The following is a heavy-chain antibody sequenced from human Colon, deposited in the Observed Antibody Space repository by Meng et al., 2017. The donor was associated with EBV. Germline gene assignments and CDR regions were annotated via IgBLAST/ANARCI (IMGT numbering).Heavy chain of an antibody. V-gene: IGHV4-4*02. CDR1: GTSISTFNW. J-gene: IGHJ5*02. D-gene: IGHD2-8*02. CDR2: IYHNGQT. Sequence: QVLLQDSGAGRVKPSGTLSLTCAVSGTSISTFNWWSWIRQSPGEGLEWIGAIYHNGQTNYNPSLKSRVSMSVDESKNEFSLNLKSVTAADTAVYYCARDGGVTHIPWGQGVLVTVSS. CDR3: ARDGGVTHIP.